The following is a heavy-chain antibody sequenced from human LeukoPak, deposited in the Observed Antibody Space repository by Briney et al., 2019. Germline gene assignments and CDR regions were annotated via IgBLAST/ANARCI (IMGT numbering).Heavy chain of an antibody. CDR2: ISGSGGST. CDR3: ARGIRLFPFDY. D-gene: IGHD3-16*01. J-gene: IGHJ4*02. V-gene: IGHV3-23*01. CDR1: GFTFSSYG. Sequence: GGTLRLSCGASGFTFSSYGMTWVRQAPGKGLEWVSTISGSGGSTYYADSVKGRFTISRGNSENTLYLQMNSLRAEDTAVYYCARGIRLFPFDYWGQGILVTVSS.